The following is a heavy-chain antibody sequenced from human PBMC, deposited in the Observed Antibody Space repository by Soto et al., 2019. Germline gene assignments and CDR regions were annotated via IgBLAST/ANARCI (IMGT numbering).Heavy chain of an antibody. CDR1: GFTFSSYA. CDR2: ISGSDDST. V-gene: IGHV3-23*01. D-gene: IGHD6-6*01. CDR3: AKRSSSSTFDY. Sequence: EVPLLESGGGLVQPGESLRLSCAASGFTFSSYAMSWVRQAPGKRLGWVSVISGSDDSTYYADSVKGRFTISRDNSKNTLYLQMNSLRAEDTAVYYCAKRSSSSTFDYWGQGTLVTVSS. J-gene: IGHJ4*02.